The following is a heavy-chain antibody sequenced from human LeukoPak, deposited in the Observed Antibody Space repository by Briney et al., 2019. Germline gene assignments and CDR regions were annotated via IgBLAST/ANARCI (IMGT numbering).Heavy chain of an antibody. Sequence: GGSLRLSCAASGFTFSTYWMSWVRQAPGKGLEWVADIKPDGSEKTYVDSVKGRFTISRDNARNSLYLQMNSLRAEDTAVYYCARVPYASSRYFDLWGRGTLVTVSS. CDR1: GFTFSTYW. CDR3: ARVPYASSRYFDL. V-gene: IGHV3-7*01. J-gene: IGHJ2*01. CDR2: IKPDGSEK. D-gene: IGHD6-13*01.